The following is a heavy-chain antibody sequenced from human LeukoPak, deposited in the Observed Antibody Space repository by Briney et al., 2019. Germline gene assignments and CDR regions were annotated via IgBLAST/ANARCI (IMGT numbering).Heavy chain of an antibody. V-gene: IGHV3-11*04. CDR3: ALMICSTTSCWIDY. Sequence: GRSLRLSCAASGFTFSDYYMAWMRQAPGKGLEWASYIGDGGTTIFYADSVKGRFTISTGDAKNSLYLQMNSLRAEDTAVYYCALMICSTTSCWIDYWGQGTLVTVSS. CDR1: GFTFSDYY. J-gene: IGHJ4*02. CDR2: IGDGGTTI. D-gene: IGHD2-2*01.